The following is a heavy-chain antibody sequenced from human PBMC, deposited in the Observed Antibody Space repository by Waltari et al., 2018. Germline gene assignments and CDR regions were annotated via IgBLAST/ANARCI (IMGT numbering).Heavy chain of an antibody. Sequence: QVQLQQWGAGLLKPSETLSLTCAVYGGSFSGYYWSWIRHPPGKGLEWIGEINHSGSTNYNPSLKSRVTISVDTSKNQFSLKLSSVTAADTAVYYCARGTRYYYGSGTTRAWFDPWGQGTLVTVSS. CDR2: INHSGST. J-gene: IGHJ5*02. CDR3: ARGTRYYYGSGTTRAWFDP. CDR1: GGSFSGYY. V-gene: IGHV4-34*01. D-gene: IGHD3-10*01.